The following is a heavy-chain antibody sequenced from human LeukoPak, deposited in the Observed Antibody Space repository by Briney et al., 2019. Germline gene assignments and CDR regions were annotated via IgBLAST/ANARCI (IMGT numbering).Heavy chain of an antibody. Sequence: SETLSLTCTVSGGSISNYYWSWIRQPPGKGLEWIGYIYYSGNTNYNPSLKSRVTISVDTSKNQLSLKLSSVTAADTAVYYCARDMDYYGPDAFDIWGQGTMVTVSS. J-gene: IGHJ3*02. CDR2: IYYSGNT. CDR3: ARDMDYYGPDAFDI. V-gene: IGHV4-59*01. CDR1: GGSISNYY. D-gene: IGHD4-17*01.